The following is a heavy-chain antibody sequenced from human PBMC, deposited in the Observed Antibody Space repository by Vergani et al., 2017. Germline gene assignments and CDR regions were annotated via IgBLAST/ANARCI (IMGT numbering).Heavy chain of an antibody. J-gene: IGHJ4*02. V-gene: IGHV4-61*01. Sequence: QVQLQESGPGLVKPSETLSLTCTVSGGSVSSGSYYWSWIRQPPGKGLEWIGYIYYSGSTNYNPSLKSRVTISVDTSKNQFSLKLGSVTAADTAVYYCASREMATTSPDYWGQGTLVTVSS. CDR2: IYYSGST. D-gene: IGHD5-24*01. CDR3: ASREMATTSPDY. CDR1: GGSVSSGSYY.